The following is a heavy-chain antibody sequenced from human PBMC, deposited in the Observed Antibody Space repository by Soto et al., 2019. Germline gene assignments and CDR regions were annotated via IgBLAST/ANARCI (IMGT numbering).Heavy chain of an antibody. CDR1: GFTFSSYA. CDR2: ISSDGSNQ. D-gene: IGHD3-16*01. Sequence: GGSMRLSCAASGFTFSSYALHWVRLAPGRGLEWVAVISSDGSNQYYADPVKGRFTISRDNSTKTLYLHMKSLRAEHTALSSGARGAWGPFDYWGQGTLVTVSS. V-gene: IGHV3-30-3*01. CDR3: ARGAWGPFDY. J-gene: IGHJ4*02.